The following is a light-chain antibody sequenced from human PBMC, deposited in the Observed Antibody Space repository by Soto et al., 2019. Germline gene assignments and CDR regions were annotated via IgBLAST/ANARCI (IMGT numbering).Light chain of an antibody. Sequence: DIVLTQSPDSLAVSLGERATINCKSSQSVLLTSNNKNYLAWYQQKPGQPPKVLISWASTRESGVPDRFSGSGSGTDFTPTITSLQAEAVAVYYCQEYSTTLTFGGGTKVEIK. CDR1: QSVLLTSNNKNY. CDR3: QEYSTTLT. V-gene: IGKV4-1*01. J-gene: IGKJ4*01. CDR2: WAS.